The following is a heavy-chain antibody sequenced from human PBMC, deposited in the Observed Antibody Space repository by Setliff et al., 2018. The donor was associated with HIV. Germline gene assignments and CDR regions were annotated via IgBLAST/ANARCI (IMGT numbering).Heavy chain of an antibody. Sequence: LRLSCAASGFTFRDHYMSWIRLAPGRGLEWISYIGSGDTIFYADSVKGRFTVSRDNANNSLYLQMNSLRAEETAVYYCARGDATGVDYWGQGTLVTVSS. CDR1: GFTFRDHY. V-gene: IGHV3-11*04. J-gene: IGHJ4*02. CDR2: IGSGDTI. CDR3: ARGDATGVDY.